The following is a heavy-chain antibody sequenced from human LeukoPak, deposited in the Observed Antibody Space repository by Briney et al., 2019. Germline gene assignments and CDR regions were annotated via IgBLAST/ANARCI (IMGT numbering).Heavy chain of an antibody. Sequence: SETLSLTCTVSGGSISTSSFYWGWIRQPPGKGLEWIGSIHYSGGTYYNPSLKSGVTISVDTSKNQFALKVSSVTAADTAVYYCARYSGYATYWGQGTLVTVSS. CDR2: IHYSGGT. J-gene: IGHJ4*02. V-gene: IGHV4-39*01. CDR3: ARYSGYATY. D-gene: IGHD5-12*01. CDR1: GGSISTSSFY.